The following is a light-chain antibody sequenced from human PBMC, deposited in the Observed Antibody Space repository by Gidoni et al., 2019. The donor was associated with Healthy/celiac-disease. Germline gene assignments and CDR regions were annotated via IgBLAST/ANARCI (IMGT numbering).Light chain of an antibody. CDR1: SSDVSGYNY. Sequence: QSALTQPVSVSGSPGQSITTSCTGTSSDVSGYNYVSWYQQHLGKAPKLIIFEVSNRPSGVSNRFSGSKSGNTASLTISGLQAEDEADYYCSSYTSSSTYVFGTGTKVTVL. CDR2: EVS. J-gene: IGLJ1*01. CDR3: SSYTSSSTYV. V-gene: IGLV2-14*01.